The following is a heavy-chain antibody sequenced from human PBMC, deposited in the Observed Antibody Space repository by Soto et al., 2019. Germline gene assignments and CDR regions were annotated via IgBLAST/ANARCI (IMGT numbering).Heavy chain of an antibody. CDR3: ARDELLVVPAAMHTEYYYYGMDV. J-gene: IGHJ6*02. CDR2: IIPIFGTA. Sequence: ASVKVSCKASGGTFSSYAISWVRQAPGQGLEWMGGIIPIFGTANYAQKFQGRVTITADESTSTAYMELSSLRSEDTAVYYCARDELLVVPAAMHTEYYYYGMDVWGQGTTVTVSS. D-gene: IGHD2-2*01. CDR1: GGTFSSYA. V-gene: IGHV1-69*13.